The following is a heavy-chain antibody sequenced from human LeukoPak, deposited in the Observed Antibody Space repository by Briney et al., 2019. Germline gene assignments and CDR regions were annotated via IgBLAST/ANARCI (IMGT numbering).Heavy chain of an antibody. CDR1: GFTFSNAW. CDR2: IQSKTDGGTT. V-gene: IGHV3-15*01. D-gene: IGHD3-16*01. Sequence: PGGSLRLSSAASGFTFSNAWMSWVRQAPGKGLEWLGRIQSKTDGGTTDYAAPVKGRFTISRDDSENTLSLQMNSLETEDTAVYYCNRALSYYGMDVWGQGTTVTVSS. J-gene: IGHJ6*02. CDR3: NRALSYYGMDV.